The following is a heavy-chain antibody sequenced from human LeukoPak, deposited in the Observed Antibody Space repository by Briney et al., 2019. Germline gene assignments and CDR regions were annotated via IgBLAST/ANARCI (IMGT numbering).Heavy chain of an antibody. Sequence: ASVKVSCKASGYTFTSYDINWVRQATGQGLEWMGWMNPNSGNTGYAQKFQGRVTMTRNTSISTAYMELSSLRSEDTAVYYCARGLAVDSYYYDSSGYKDYWGQGTLVTVSS. J-gene: IGHJ4*02. CDR1: GYTFTSYD. V-gene: IGHV1-8*01. D-gene: IGHD3-22*01. CDR3: ARGLAVDSYYYDSSGYKDY. CDR2: MNPNSGNT.